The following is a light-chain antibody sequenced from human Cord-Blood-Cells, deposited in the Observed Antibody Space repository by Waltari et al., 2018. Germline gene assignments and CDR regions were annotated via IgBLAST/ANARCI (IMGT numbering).Light chain of an antibody. CDR2: DVS. Sequence: QSALTQPASVSGPPGQSRPLSCTATSRAVGGLYYVAWDQHHPRKAPKLMIDDVSNRPSGVSNRFSGSKSGNTDSLTISALQAEDQADYYCSSYTSSSTLVYGVGTKLGV. CDR1: SRAVGGLYY. V-gene: IGLV2-14*03. CDR3: SSYTSSSTLV. J-gene: IGLJ3*02.